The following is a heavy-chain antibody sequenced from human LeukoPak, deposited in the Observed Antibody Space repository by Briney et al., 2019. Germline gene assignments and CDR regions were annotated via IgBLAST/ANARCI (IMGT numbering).Heavy chain of an antibody. CDR1: GFTFSSSS. CDR3: ARAPSGENYFPWYFDL. J-gene: IGHJ2*01. V-gene: IGHV3-21*01. D-gene: IGHD2/OR15-2a*01. Sequence: GGSLRLSCAASGFTFSSSSLNWVRPAPGEGLEWVSSITRQSTYIYYADSMKGRFTISRDSAKNSLYLQMNSLRADDTAVYYCARAPSGENYFPWYFDLWGRGTLVTVSS. CDR2: ITRQSTYI.